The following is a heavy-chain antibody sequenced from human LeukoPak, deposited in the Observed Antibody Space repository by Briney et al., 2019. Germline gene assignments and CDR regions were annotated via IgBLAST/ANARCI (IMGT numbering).Heavy chain of an antibody. CDR1: GGSFSGYY. Sequence: SETLSLTCAVYGGSFSGYYWSWVRQPPGKGLEWIGEINHSGSTNYNPSLKSRVTISVDTSKNQFSLKLSSVTAADTAVYYCARQAGYYPYWGQGTLVTVSS. V-gene: IGHV4-34*01. CDR2: INHSGST. D-gene: IGHD3-22*01. J-gene: IGHJ4*02. CDR3: ARQAGYYPY.